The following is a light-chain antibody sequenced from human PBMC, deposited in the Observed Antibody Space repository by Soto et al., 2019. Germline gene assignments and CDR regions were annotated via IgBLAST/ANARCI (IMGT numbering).Light chain of an antibody. CDR1: QSLNTD. CDR2: GAS. Sequence: EILLTQSPASLSVSPGESATLSCRASQSLNTDLAWYQQKPGQAPRLFLYGASTRATGTPTRFSGSGSGTEFTLTISSLQSEDFAIYYCQQYKSWPPITFGQGTRLEIK. V-gene: IGKV3-15*01. J-gene: IGKJ5*01. CDR3: QQYKSWPPIT.